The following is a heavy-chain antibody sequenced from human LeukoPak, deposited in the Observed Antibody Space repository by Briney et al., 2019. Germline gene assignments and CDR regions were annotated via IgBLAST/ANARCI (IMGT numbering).Heavy chain of an antibody. J-gene: IGHJ4*02. CDR3: AGDANIVVVAAAMGWYDY. Sequence: KPGGSLRLSCAVSGFTFSSYSMNWVRQAPGKGLEWVSSISSSSSYIYYPAPEKGRFTISRDNAKNSLSLQMHSLRAEDTAVYYCAGDANIVVVAAAMGWYDYWGQGTLVTVSS. CDR2: ISSSSSYI. V-gene: IGHV3-21*01. CDR1: GFTFSSYS. D-gene: IGHD2-2*01.